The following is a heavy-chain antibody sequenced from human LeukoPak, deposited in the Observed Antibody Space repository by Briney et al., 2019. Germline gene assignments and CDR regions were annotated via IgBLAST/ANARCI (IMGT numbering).Heavy chain of an antibody. CDR3: AKKSELAGPDY. J-gene: IGHJ4*02. Sequence: GGSLRLSCAASGFTFSSYSMNWVRQAPGKGLEWVSSISCSSNYIYYADSVKGRFTISRDNAKNSLYLQMNSLRAEDTAVYYCAKKSELAGPDYWGQGTLVTVSS. D-gene: IGHD3-3*02. CDR1: GFTFSSYS. CDR2: ISCSSNYI. V-gene: IGHV3-21*04.